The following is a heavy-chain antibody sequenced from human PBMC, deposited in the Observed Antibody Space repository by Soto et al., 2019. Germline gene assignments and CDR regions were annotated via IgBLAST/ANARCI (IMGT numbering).Heavy chain of an antibody. CDR1: GGSISSSSYY. V-gene: IGHV4-39*01. J-gene: IGHJ4*02. Sequence: SETLSLTCTVSGGSISSSSYYWGWIRQPPGKGLEWIGSIYYIGSTYYNPSLKSRVTISVDTSKNQFSLKLSSVTAADTAVYYCASEANCGGDCYFYWGQGTL. CDR2: IYYIGST. D-gene: IGHD2-21*02. CDR3: ASEANCGGDCYFY.